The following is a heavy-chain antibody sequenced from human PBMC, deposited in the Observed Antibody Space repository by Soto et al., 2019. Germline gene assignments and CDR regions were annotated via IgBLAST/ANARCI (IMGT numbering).Heavy chain of an antibody. CDR1: GFTVSSNY. CDR3: ASYRVAATPSLYNWFDP. Sequence: QPGGSLRLSCAASGFTVSSNYMSWVRQAPGKGLEWVSVIYSGGSTYYADSVKGRFTISRDNSKNTLYLQMNSLRAEDTAVYYCASYRVAATPSLYNWFDPWGQGTLVTVSS. CDR2: IYSGGST. D-gene: IGHD2-15*01. J-gene: IGHJ5*02. V-gene: IGHV3-66*01.